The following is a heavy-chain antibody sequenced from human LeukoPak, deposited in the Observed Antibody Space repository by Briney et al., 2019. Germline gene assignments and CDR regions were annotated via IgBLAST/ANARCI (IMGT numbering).Heavy chain of an antibody. D-gene: IGHD3-9*01. Sequence: PGGSLRLSCTAAGFTFGDYAMSWVRQAPGKGLEWVGFIRSKAYGGTTEYAASVKGRFTISRDDSKSIAYLQMNSLKTEDTAVYYCTRVIGGYDILTGYSLYWGQGTLVTVSS. CDR3: TRVIGGYDILTGYSLY. CDR2: IRSKAYGGTT. J-gene: IGHJ4*02. V-gene: IGHV3-49*04. CDR1: GFTFGDYA.